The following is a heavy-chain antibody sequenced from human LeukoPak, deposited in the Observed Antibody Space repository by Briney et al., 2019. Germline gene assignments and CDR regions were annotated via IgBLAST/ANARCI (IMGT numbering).Heavy chain of an antibody. CDR2: INPSGGST. J-gene: IGHJ4*02. V-gene: IGHV1-46*01. CDR3: ATSLQIVATIARDY. D-gene: IGHD5-12*01. Sequence: ASVKVSCKASGYTFTSYYMHWVRQAPGQGLEWMGIINPSGGSTRYAQKVQGRVTMTRDTSTSTVYMELSSLRSEDTAVYYCATSLQIVATIARDYWGQGTLVTVSS. CDR1: GYTFTSYY.